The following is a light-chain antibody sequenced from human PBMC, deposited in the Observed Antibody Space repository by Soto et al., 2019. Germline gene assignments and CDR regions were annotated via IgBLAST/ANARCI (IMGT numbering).Light chain of an antibody. V-gene: IGKV1-5*01. CDR1: QSINRW. CDR2: DAS. CDR3: QQFHSFPIT. Sequence: DIQMTQSLSTLSASAGDRVTITCRASQSINRWLAWYQQKPGKAPKLLINDASSLESGVPSRFSGSGSGTEFTLTISSLQPDDFATYYCQQFHSFPITFGQGTRLDVK. J-gene: IGKJ5*01.